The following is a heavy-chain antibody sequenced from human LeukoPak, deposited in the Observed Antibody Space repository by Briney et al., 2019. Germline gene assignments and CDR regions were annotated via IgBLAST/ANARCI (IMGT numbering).Heavy chain of an antibody. V-gene: IGHV3-30*18. D-gene: IGHD4-23*01. CDR2: ISYDGSNK. CDR3: AKGKSAILPRWPKSEYFQH. Sequence: GGSLRLSCAASGFTFSSYGMHWVRQAPGKGLEWVAVISYDGSNKYYADSVKGRFTISRDNSKNTLYLQMNSLRAEDTAVYYCAKGKSAILPRWPKSEYFQHWGQGTLVTVSS. CDR1: GFTFSSYG. J-gene: IGHJ1*01.